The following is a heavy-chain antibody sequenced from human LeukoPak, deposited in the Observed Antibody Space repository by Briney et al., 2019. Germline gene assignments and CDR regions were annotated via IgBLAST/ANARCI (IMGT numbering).Heavy chain of an antibody. V-gene: IGHV3-7*01. J-gene: IGHJ4*02. Sequence: GGSLRLSCAASGFTFRNYWMSWVRQAPGKGLEWVANIKQDGSEKYYVDSVKGRFTISRDNAKNSLYLQMNSLRAEDTAVYYCARDPLGSYYNEHDYWGQGTLVTVSS. CDR2: IKQDGSEK. CDR1: GFTFRNYW. CDR3: ARDPLGSYYNEHDY. D-gene: IGHD3-10*01.